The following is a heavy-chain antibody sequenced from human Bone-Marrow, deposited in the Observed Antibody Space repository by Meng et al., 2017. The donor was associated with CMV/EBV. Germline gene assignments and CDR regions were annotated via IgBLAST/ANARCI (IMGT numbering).Heavy chain of an antibody. CDR1: GFSLKTDGMS. V-gene: IGHV2-70D*14. D-gene: IGHD3-16*01. CDR3: ARGFGTVRPRWGYAMDV. Sequence: SGPTLVKPTQTLTLTCSFSGFSLKTDGMSVSWIRQPPDKALEWLARIDWEDDKFYSTSLKTRLTISKDPSKDQVVLTMTNMDPVDTATYYCARGFGTVRPRWGYAMDVWGQGTTVTVSS. J-gene: IGHJ6*02. CDR2: IDWEDDK.